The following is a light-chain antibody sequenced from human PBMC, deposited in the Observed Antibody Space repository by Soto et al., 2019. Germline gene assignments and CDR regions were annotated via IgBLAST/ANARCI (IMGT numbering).Light chain of an antibody. V-gene: IGKV1-39*01. CDR1: QSISSY. CDR2: GAS. Sequence: DIQMTQSPSSLSASVGDRVTITCRASQSISSYLNWYQQKPGKAPKLLIYGASTLQSVVPSRFSGSGSGTDFTLPIISLQPEDFATYYCQQSYSSLGITFGQGTRLEIK. J-gene: IGKJ5*01. CDR3: QQSYSSLGIT.